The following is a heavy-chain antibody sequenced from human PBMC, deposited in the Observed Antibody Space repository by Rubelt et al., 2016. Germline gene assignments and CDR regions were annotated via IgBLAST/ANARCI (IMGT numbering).Heavy chain of an antibody. CDR1: GYAFTSHD. CDR3: VSGAI. J-gene: IGHJ3*02. CDR2: MTPNSGNT. Sequence: QVQLEQSGAEVKKPGASVKVSCKASGYAFTSHDINWVRQATGQGLEWMGYMTPNSGNTGYAQKFRARVTLTRTTSISTACMELGSLRSEDTAVYYCVSGAIWGQGTLVTVSS. V-gene: IGHV1-8*01.